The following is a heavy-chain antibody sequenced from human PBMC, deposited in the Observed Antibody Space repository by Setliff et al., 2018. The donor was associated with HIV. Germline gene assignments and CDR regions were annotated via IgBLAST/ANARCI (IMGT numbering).Heavy chain of an antibody. J-gene: IGHJ6*02. D-gene: IGHD4-4*01. CDR1: GYTFTNYA. Sequence: ASVKVSCKASGYTFTNYAMHWVRQAPGQRLEWMGWINAGNGDTKYSQKFQGRVTFTWDTSASKAYMELSSLRSEDTALYYCAIDSRDDYSDYYYGMDVWGQGTTVTVSS. V-gene: IGHV1-3*01. CDR3: AIDSRDDYSDYYYGMDV. CDR2: INAGNGDT.